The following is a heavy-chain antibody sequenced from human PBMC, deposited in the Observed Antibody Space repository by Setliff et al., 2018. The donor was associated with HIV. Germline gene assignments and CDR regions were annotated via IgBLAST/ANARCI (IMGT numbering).Heavy chain of an antibody. CDR2: IYYNGRT. Sequence: SETLSLTCTVSGGSISSGGYYWNCIRQYPVKGLEWIGHIYYNGRTLFNPALGTRLNMSVDTSENQFSLHLNSVTAADTAVYYCVRERRRSPLSYGLDVWGQGTTVTVSS. CDR3: VRERRRSPLSYGLDV. CDR1: GGSISSGGYY. V-gene: IGHV4-31*03. J-gene: IGHJ6*02.